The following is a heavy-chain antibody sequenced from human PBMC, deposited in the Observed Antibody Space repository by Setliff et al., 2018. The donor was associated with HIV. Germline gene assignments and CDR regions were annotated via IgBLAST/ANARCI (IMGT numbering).Heavy chain of an antibody. CDR2: INRDGSDK. CDR3: ARDDYLDGR. D-gene: IGHD4-17*01. CDR1: GFTFSSYW. J-gene: IGHJ4*02. Sequence: GSLRLSCEASGFTFSSYWMAWVRQAPGKGLEWVADINRDGSDKKYVDSVGGRFTISRDNAKNSLYLQMDSLRAEDTAMYYCARDDYLDGRWGQGTLVTVSS. V-gene: IGHV3-7*03.